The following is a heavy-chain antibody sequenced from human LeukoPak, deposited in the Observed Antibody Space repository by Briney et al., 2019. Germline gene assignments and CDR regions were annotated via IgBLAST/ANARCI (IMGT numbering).Heavy chain of an antibody. D-gene: IGHD3-10*01. CDR3: ASRYGSGFSPFDS. CDR1: GGTFSSYA. CDR2: INTGTGNS. V-gene: IGHV7-4-1*02. J-gene: IGHJ4*02. Sequence: ASVKVSCKASGGTFSSYAISWVRQAPGQGLEWMGWINTGTGNSTYAQGFTGRFVFSLDTSVSTAHLQISSLKTEDTAVYYCASRYGSGFSPFDSWGQGTLVTVSS.